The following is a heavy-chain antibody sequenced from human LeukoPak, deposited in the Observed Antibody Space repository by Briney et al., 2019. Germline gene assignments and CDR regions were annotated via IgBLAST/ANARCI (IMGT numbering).Heavy chain of an antibody. CDR3: ARAYKKQWLVSN. J-gene: IGHJ4*02. V-gene: IGHV4-39*01. CDR1: GGSISSSSYY. Sequence: SETLSLTCTVSGGSISSSSYYWGWIRQPPGKGLEWIGSIYYSGSTYYNPSLKSRVTISVDTSKNQFSLKLSSVTAADTAVYYCARAYKKQWLVSNWGQGTLVTVSS. D-gene: IGHD6-19*01. CDR2: IYYSGST.